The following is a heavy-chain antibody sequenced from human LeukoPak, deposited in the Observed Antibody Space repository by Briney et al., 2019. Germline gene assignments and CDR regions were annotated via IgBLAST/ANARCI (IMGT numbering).Heavy chain of an antibody. V-gene: IGHV4-34*01. D-gene: IGHD3-3*01. J-gene: IGHJ4*02. CDR3: ARGFWLRYDFWSGYYGIYFDY. CDR1: GGSFSGYY. Sequence: PSEALSLTCAVYGGSFSGYYWSWIRQPPGKGLEWIGEINHSGSTNYNPSLKSRVTISVDTSKNQFSLKLSSVTAADTAVYYCARGFWLRYDFWSGYYGIYFDYWGQGTLVTVSS. CDR2: INHSGST.